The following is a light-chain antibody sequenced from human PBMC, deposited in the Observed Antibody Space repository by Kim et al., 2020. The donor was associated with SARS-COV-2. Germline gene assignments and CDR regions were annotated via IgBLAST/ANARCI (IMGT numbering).Light chain of an antibody. V-gene: IGKV1-27*01. J-gene: IGKJ1*01. CDR2: ATS. CDR1: QDISNY. CDR3: QKYDSAPWT. Sequence: ASVGDEVTITCRESQDISNYLAWYQQKPGKAPKLLMYATSTLQSGVPSRFRGSRSGTDFTLIITRLQPEDVATYYCQKYDSAPWTFGQGTKVDIK.